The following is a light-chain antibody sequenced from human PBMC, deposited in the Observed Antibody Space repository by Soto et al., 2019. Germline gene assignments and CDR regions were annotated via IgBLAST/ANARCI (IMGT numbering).Light chain of an antibody. J-gene: IGLJ2*01. V-gene: IGLV1-40*01. Sequence: QSVLTQPPSVSGAPGQRVTISCTGSSSNIGPTYDVHWYQQLPGTAPKLLIYANTNRPSGVPDRFSGSKSGTSASLAISGLQSEDEADYYCAAWDDSLRGPVFGGGTKLTVL. CDR2: ANT. CDR1: SSNIGPTYD. CDR3: AAWDDSLRGPV.